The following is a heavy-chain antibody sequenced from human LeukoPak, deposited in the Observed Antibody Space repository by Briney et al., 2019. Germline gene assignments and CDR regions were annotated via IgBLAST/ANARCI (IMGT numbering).Heavy chain of an antibody. CDR1: GFTFSIYW. V-gene: IGHV3-7*04. CDR3: ARENFQY. J-gene: IGHJ4*02. Sequence: GGSLRLSCAAYGFTFSIYWMNWVRQAPGKGLEWVANIKPDGSDQYYVDSVKGRFTISRDNAKNSLYLQMNSLRAEDTAVYYCARENFQYWAQGTLVTVSS. CDR2: IKPDGSDQ.